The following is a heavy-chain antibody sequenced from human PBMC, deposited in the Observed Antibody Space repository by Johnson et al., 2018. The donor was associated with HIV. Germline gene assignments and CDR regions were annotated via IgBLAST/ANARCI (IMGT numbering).Heavy chain of an antibody. Sequence: VHLVESGGSVVRPGGSLRLSCEASGFSFDDYGMAWVRQFPGKGLEWISGINWNGGSTSYSDSVKGRFTISRDNAKISLYLQMNSLRAEDTAVYYCAKDQWYNWNYVSPDAFDIWGQGTMVTVSS. CDR3: AKDQWYNWNYVSPDAFDI. V-gene: IGHV3-20*04. CDR2: INWNGGST. CDR1: GFSFDDYG. D-gene: IGHD1-7*01. J-gene: IGHJ3*02.